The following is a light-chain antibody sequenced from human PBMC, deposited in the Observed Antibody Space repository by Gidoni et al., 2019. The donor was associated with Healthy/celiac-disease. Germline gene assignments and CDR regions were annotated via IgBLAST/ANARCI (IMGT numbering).Light chain of an antibody. J-gene: IGKJ4*01. CDR3: QQRSNWPLT. CDR1: QSVSSY. V-gene: IGKV3-11*01. Sequence: EIVLTQSPATLSVSPGERATLSCRASQSVSSYLDWYQQKPGQAPRLLIYDASNRATGIPARFSGSGSGTDFTLTISSLEPEDFAVYYCQQRSNWPLTFGGGTKVEIK. CDR2: DAS.